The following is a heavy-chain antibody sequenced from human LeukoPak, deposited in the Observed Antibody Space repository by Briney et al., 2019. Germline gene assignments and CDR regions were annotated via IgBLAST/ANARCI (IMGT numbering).Heavy chain of an antibody. CDR1: GYTFTSYG. CDR3: AREMATTMDYYYGMDV. D-gene: IGHD5-24*01. V-gene: IGHV1-69*04. CDR2: IIPILGIA. Sequence: GASVKVSCKASGYTFTSYGISWVRQAPGQGLEWMGRIIPILGIANYAQKFQGRVTITADKSTSTAYMELSSLRSEDTAVYYCAREMATTMDYYYGMDVWGQGTTVTVSS. J-gene: IGHJ6*02.